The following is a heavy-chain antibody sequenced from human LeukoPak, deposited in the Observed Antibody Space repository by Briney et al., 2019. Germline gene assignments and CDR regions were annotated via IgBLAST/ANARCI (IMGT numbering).Heavy chain of an antibody. D-gene: IGHD3-22*01. CDR3: ASSRYYYDTSTYYYIHYFDY. CDR2: ISSTSTYI. V-gene: IGHV3-21*01. J-gene: IGHJ4*02. Sequence: GGSLRLSCAASGFIFNNNTMNWVRQAPGKGLEWVASISSTSTYIYYADLVKGRFTVSRDNAKNSLYLQMNSLTADDTALYYCASSRYYYDTSTYYYIHYFDYWGQGALVTVPS. CDR1: GFIFNNNT.